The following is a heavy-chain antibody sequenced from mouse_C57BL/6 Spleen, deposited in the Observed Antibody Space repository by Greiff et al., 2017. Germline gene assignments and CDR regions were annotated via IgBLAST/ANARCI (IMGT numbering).Heavy chain of an antibody. CDR3: ARERAMDY. J-gene: IGHJ4*01. Sequence: EVQLQQSGPGLVKPSQSLSLTCSVTGYSITSGYYWNWIRQSPGNKLEWMGYISYDGSNNYNPSLKNRISITRDTSKNQFFLKLNSVTTEDTATYYCARERAMDYWGQGTSVTVSS. V-gene: IGHV3-6*01. CDR2: ISYDGSN. CDR1: GYSITSGYY.